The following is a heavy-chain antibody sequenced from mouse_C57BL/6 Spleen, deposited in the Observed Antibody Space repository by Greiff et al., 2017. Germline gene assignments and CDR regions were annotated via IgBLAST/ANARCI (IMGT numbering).Heavy chain of an antibody. Sequence: VQLQQSGPELVKPGASVKISCKASGYTFTDYYMNWVKQSHGKSLEWIGDINPNNGGTSYNQKFKGKATLTVDNSSTTAYMEHRSLTSEDSAVYYCARYPLTYYLDYWGQGTTLTVAS. CDR3: ARYPLTYYLDY. V-gene: IGHV1-26*01. J-gene: IGHJ2*01. CDR2: INPNNGGT. D-gene: IGHD1-2*01. CDR1: GYTFTDYY.